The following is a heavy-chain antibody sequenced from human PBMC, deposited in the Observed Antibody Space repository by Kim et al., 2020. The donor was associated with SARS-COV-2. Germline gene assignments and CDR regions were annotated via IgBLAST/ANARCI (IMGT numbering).Heavy chain of an antibody. J-gene: IGHJ5*02. V-gene: IGHV3-23*01. Sequence: GGSLRLSCAASGFTFSSYAMSWVRQAPGKGLEWVSAISGSGGSTYYADSVKGRFTISRDNSKNTLYLQMNSLRAEDTAVYYCAKDLSNYDILTGYLGWFDPWGQATLGTVS. D-gene: IGHD3-9*01. CDR2: ISGSGGST. CDR3: AKDLSNYDILTGYLGWFDP. CDR1: GFTFSSYA.